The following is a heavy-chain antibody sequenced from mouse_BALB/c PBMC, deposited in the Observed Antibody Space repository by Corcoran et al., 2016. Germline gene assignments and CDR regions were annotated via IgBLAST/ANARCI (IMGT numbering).Heavy chain of an antibody. V-gene: IGHV14-1*02. CDR3: AKGYGSTRFAY. CDR2: IDPENGNT. CDR1: GFNIKDYY. Sequence: EVQLQQSGAELVRPGALVKLSCKASGFNIKDYYMHWVKQRPEQGLEWIGWIDPENGNTIYDPKFQGKASITADTYSNTAYLQLSSLTSEDTAVYYCAKGYGSTRFAYCGQGTLVTVSA. D-gene: IGHD2-10*02. J-gene: IGHJ3*01.